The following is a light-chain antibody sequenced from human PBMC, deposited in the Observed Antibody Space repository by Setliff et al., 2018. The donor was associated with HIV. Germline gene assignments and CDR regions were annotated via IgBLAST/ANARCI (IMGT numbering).Light chain of an antibody. CDR3: HSKRSSSTPYV. CDR1: SSDIGSYNF. Sequence: QSVLTQPASVSGPPGQSITISCTGTSSDIGSYNFVSWYQQHPGKAPKLMISDVTRRPSGVSDRFSGSKSGNTASLTISGLQAEDEADYYCHSKRSSSTPYVFGTGTKVTVL. J-gene: IGLJ1*01. CDR2: DVT. V-gene: IGLV2-14*03.